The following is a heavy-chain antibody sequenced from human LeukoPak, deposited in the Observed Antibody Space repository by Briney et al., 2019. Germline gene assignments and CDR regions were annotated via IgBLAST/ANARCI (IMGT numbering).Heavy chain of an antibody. CDR1: GGSISSGNYY. J-gene: IGHJ4*02. CDR2: IYTSGST. D-gene: IGHD2-15*01. CDR3: ARQLQVCSGGSYYSGKGIDY. Sequence: PSQTLSLTCTVSGGSISSGNYYWSWIRQPAGKGLEWIGRIYTSGSTNYNPSLKSRVTISVDTSKNQFSLKLSSVTAADTAVYYCARQLQVCSGGSYYSGKGIDYWGQGTLVTVSS. V-gene: IGHV4-61*02.